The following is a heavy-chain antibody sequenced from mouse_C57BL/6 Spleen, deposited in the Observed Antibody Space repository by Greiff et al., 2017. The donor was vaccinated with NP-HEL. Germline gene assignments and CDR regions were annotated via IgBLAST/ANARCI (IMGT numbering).Heavy chain of an antibody. V-gene: IGHV1-53*01. J-gene: IGHJ2*01. Sequence: QVQLQQPGTELVKPGASVKLSCKASGYTFTSYWMHWVKQRPGQGLEWIGNINPSNGGTNYNEKFKSKATLTADKSSSTAYMQLSSLTSEDSAVYFCARSQANWDFDYWGQGTTLTVSS. D-gene: IGHD4-1*01. CDR1: GYTFTSYW. CDR3: ARSQANWDFDY. CDR2: INPSNGGT.